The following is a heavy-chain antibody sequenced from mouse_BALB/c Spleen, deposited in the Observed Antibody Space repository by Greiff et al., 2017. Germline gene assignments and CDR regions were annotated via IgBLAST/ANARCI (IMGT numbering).Heavy chain of an antibody. Sequence: QVQLQQSGAELAKPGASVKMSCKASGYTFTSYWMHWVKQRPGQGLEWIGYINPSTGYTEYNQKFKDKATLTADKSSSTAYMQLSSLTSEDSAVYYCANYGNYAFAYWGQGTLVTVSA. CDR2: INPSTGYT. CDR3: ANYGNYAFAY. D-gene: IGHD2-1*01. V-gene: IGHV1-7*01. J-gene: IGHJ3*01. CDR1: GYTFTSYW.